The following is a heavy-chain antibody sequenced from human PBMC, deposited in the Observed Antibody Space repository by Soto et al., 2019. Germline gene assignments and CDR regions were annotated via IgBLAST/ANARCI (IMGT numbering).Heavy chain of an antibody. CDR2: ISYDGANK. CDR3: AKPTVPFGRAAVAGPFDY. Sequence: PGGSLRLSCAASGFTFSSFGMHWVRQAPGEGLEWVAVISYDGANKYYADSVKGRFTISRDNSKNTLYLQMNSLRAEDTAVFYCAKPTVPFGRAAVAGPFDYWGQGTLVTVSS. D-gene: IGHD6-19*01. J-gene: IGHJ4*02. V-gene: IGHV3-30*18. CDR1: GFTFSSFG.